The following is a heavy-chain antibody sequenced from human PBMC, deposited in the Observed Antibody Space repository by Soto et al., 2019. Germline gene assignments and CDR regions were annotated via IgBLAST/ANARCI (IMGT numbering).Heavy chain of an antibody. D-gene: IGHD3-10*01. CDR2: INAGNGNT. CDR1: GYTFTSYA. J-gene: IGHJ6*02. CDR3: ARDQGNYYGSGSYYYFYGMGV. V-gene: IGHV1-3*01. Sequence: QVQLVQAGAEVKKPGASVKVSCKASGYTFTSYAMHWVRQAPGQRLEWMGWINAGNGNTKYSQKFQGRVTITRDTSASTAYMELSSLRSEDTAVYYCARDQGNYYGSGSYYYFYGMGVWGPGTTVTVSS.